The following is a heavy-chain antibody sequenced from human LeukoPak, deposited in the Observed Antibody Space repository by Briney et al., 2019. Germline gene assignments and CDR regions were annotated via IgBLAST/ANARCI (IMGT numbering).Heavy chain of an antibody. CDR2: IYYSGST. CDR3: ARVADVLHLPHFHY. V-gene: IGHV4-30-4*01. J-gene: IGHJ4*02. D-gene: IGHD2-15*01. CDR1: GGSISSGDYY. Sequence: SEALSLTCTVSGGSISSGDYYWSWIRQPPGKGLEWIGYIYYSGSTYYNPSLERRVTISVDTSKNQFSLKLSSVTAADTAVYYCARVADVLHLPHFHYGHRGTRVSVPS.